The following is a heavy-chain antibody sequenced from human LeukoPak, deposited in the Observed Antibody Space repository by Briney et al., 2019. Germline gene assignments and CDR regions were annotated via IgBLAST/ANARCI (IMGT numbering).Heavy chain of an antibody. CDR3: ARHDREQAAAGTKCDY. V-gene: IGHV4-34*01. J-gene: IGHJ4*02. CDR2: INHSGST. D-gene: IGHD6-13*01. Sequence: PSETLSLTCAVYGGSFSGYYWSWIRQPPGKGLEWIGEINHSGSTNYNPSLKSRVTISVDTSKNQFSLKLSSVTAADTAVYYCARHDREQAAAGTKCDYWGQGTLVTVSS. CDR1: GGSFSGYY.